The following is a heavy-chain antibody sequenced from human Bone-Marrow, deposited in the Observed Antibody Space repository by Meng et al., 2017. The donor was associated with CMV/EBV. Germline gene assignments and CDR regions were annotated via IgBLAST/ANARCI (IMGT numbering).Heavy chain of an antibody. J-gene: IGHJ4*02. CDR3: AREDRRVYFDY. V-gene: IGHV3-30*04. Sequence: GESLKISCAASGFTFSSYAMHWVRQAPGKGLEWVAVISYDGSNKYYADSVKGRFTISRDNSKNTLYLQTNSLRAEDTAVYYCAREDRRVYFDYWGQGTLVTVSS. CDR1: GFTFSSYA. CDR2: ISYDGSNK.